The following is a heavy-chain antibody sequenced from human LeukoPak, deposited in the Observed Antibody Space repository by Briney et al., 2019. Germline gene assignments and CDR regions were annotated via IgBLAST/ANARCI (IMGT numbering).Heavy chain of an antibody. CDR3: ARGATGXSGWYLH. D-gene: IGHD6-19*01. Sequence: SETLSLTCAVSGGSISSSNWWSWVRQPPGKGMEWIGEIYHSGSTNYNPSLKSRVTISVDKSKNQFSLKLSSVTAADTAVYYCARGATGXSGWYLHWGQGTLVTVSS. CDR1: GGSISSSNW. J-gene: IGHJ4*02. V-gene: IGHV4-4*02. CDR2: IYHSGST.